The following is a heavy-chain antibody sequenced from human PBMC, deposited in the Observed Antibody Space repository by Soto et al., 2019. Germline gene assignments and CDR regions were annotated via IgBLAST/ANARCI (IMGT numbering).Heavy chain of an antibody. D-gene: IGHD3-9*01. CDR3: ASSSILRYFDWPWDAFDI. V-gene: IGHV3-30-3*01. J-gene: IGHJ3*02. CDR2: ISYDGSNK. Sequence: GGSLRLSCAASGFTFSSYAMHWVRQAPGKGLEWVAVISYDGSNKYYADSVKGRFTISRDNSKNTLYLQMNSLRAEDTAVYYCASSSILRYFDWPWDAFDIWGQGTMVTVSS. CDR1: GFTFSSYA.